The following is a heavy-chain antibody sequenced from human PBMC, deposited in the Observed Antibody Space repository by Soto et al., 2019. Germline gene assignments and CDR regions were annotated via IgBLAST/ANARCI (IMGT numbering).Heavy chain of an antibody. D-gene: IGHD6-13*01. CDR2: ISSNSAYI. CDR3: TRDASRDSSARGWFDP. V-gene: IGHV3-21*01. J-gene: IGHJ5*02. CDR1: GFTFRSFT. Sequence: PEGSLRLSCAASGFTFRSFTMNWVRLAPGKGLEWVSTISSNSAYIYYTDALRGRFTISRDNAKNSLHLQMNSLRAEDTAVYYCTRDASRDSSARGWFDPWGPGTLVTVSS.